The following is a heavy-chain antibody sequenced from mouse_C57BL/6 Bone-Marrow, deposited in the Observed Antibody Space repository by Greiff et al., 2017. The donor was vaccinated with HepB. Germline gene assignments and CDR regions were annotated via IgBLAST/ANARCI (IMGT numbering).Heavy chain of an antibody. D-gene: IGHD2-5*01. CDR3: ARGIVTTLYYYAMDY. J-gene: IGHJ4*01. CDR2: IYPGSGST. Sequence: QVHVKQPGAELVKPGASVKMSCKASGYTFTSYWITWVKQRPGQGLEWIGDIYPGSGSTNYNEKFKSKATLTVDTSSSTAYMQLSSLTSEDSAVYYCARGIVTTLYYYAMDYWGQGTSVTVSS. V-gene: IGHV1-55*01. CDR1: GYTFTSYW.